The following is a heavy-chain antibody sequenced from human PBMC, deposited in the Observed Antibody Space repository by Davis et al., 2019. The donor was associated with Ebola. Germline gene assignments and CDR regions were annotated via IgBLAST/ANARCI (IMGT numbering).Heavy chain of an antibody. J-gene: IGHJ1*01. Sequence: MPSETLSLTCTVSGGSVSSGGHYWSWIRQPPGKGLEWIACIYYSGSTHYNPSLKSRATISVDTSRNQFSLRLSSVTAADTAVYYCAVYTVVVTDIRAEYFQHWGQGTLATVSS. D-gene: IGHD2-21*02. CDR2: IYYSGST. V-gene: IGHV4-61*08. CDR1: GGSVSSGGHY. CDR3: AVYTVVVTDIRAEYFQH.